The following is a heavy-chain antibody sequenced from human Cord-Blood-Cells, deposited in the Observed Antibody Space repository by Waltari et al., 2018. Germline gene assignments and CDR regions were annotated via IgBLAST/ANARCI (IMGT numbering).Heavy chain of an antibody. V-gene: IGHV4-30-4*08. CDR2: IYYSGST. CDR1: VGSISSGASA. D-gene: IGHD7-27*01. CDR3: ARVRLTGDDYFDY. Sequence: VQLQESGPGLVKPSQTLSLTSPVSVGSISSGASAWSSCSQPPGKGLEWIGYIYYSGSTYYNPSLKSRVTISVDTSKNQFSLKLSSVTAADTAVYYCARVRLTGDDYFDYWGQGTLVTVSS. J-gene: IGHJ4*02.